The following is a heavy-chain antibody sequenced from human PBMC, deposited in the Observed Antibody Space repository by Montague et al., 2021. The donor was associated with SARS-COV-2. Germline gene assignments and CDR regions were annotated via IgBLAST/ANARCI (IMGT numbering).Heavy chain of an antibody. CDR2: INNSGST. D-gene: IGHD3-3*01. V-gene: IGHV4-59*01. Sequence: SETLSLTCTVSGGSISSNNWYWIRHRPGTGMEWVGNINNSGSTNYHSSPKSRGTISVDTSKNQFALKLSSVTAADTAVYYCARVAPRYDSITVFGVVIPDWLDPWGQGTLVTVSS. J-gene: IGHJ5*02. CDR1: GGSISSNN. CDR3: ARVAPRYDSITVFGVVIPDWLDP.